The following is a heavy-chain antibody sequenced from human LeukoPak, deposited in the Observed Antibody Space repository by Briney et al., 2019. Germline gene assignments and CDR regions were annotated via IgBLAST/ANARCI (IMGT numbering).Heavy chain of an antibody. D-gene: IGHD4-17*01. CDR3: AKNGDYGYAMDV. CDR1: GYTFTSYG. Sequence: ASVKVSCKASGYTFTSYGISWVRQAPGQGLEWMGWISAYSGASKYAQKLQGRVTMTGDTSISTAYLQLGRVIGDDTAVYYCAKNGDYGYAMDVWGQGTTVTVSS. V-gene: IGHV1-18*01. J-gene: IGHJ6*02. CDR2: ISAYSGAS.